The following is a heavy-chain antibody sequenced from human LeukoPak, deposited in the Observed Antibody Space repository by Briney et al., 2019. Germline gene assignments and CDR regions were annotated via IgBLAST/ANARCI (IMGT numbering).Heavy chain of an antibody. CDR2: IYSSGST. CDR1: GFTVSSNY. V-gene: IGHV3-66*01. J-gene: IGHJ4*02. D-gene: IGHD6-19*01. CDR3: ARGGSGWYFDY. Sequence: PGGSLRLSCAASGFTVSSNYMSWVRQAPGKGLEWVSVIYSSGSTYYPDSVKGRFTISRDNSKNTLSLQMNSLRAEDTAVYYCARGGSGWYFDYWGQGTLVTVSS.